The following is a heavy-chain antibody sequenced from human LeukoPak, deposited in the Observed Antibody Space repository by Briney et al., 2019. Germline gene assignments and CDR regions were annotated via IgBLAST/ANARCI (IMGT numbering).Heavy chain of an antibody. V-gene: IGHV3-30*02. D-gene: IGHD5-18*01. Sequence: GGTLRLSCAASEFTFRSYGMSWVRQAPGKGLEWVAFIRYDGSNKSYGDSVKGRFTISRDNSKNTLYLQMNSLRAEDTAVYYCARELWFRNDAFDIWGQGTMVTVSS. CDR3: ARELWFRNDAFDI. CDR2: IRYDGSNK. J-gene: IGHJ3*02. CDR1: EFTFRSYG.